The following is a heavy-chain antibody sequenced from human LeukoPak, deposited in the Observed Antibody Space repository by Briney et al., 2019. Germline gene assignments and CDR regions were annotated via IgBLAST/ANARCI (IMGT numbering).Heavy chain of an antibody. J-gene: IGHJ4*02. V-gene: IGHV3-33*06. CDR1: GFTFSGYG. Sequence: GGSLRLSCAASGFTFSGYGMHWVRQAPGKGLEWVAVIWYDGSNKYYADSVKGRFTISRDNSKNTLYLQMNSLRAEDTAVYYCAKDRRPLGNWDPHDWGQGTLVTVSS. CDR3: AKDRRPLGNWDPHD. D-gene: IGHD7-27*01. CDR2: IWYDGSNK.